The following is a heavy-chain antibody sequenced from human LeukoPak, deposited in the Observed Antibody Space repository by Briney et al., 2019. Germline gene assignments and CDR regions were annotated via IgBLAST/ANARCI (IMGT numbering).Heavy chain of an antibody. CDR2: IWNDGSNN. D-gene: IGHD5-24*01. V-gene: IGHV3-33*08. CDR3: ASSMAYNCLDY. CDR1: GFTFSSFG. J-gene: IGHJ4*02. Sequence: PGGSLRLSCAASGFTFSSFGMPWVPQAPGKGQEWVAGIWNDGSNNYYADFVKGRFTISRDNAKNTLYLQMNSLRPEDTAVYYCASSMAYNCLDYWGQGTLVTVSS.